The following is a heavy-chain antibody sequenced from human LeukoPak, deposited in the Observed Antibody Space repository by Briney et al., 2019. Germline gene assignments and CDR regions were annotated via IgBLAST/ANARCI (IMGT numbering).Heavy chain of an antibody. Sequence: SETLSLTCAVHGGSFSGYYWSWIRQPPGKGLEWIGEINHSGSTNYNPSLKSRVTISLDTFKNQFSLKLNSVTAADTAVYYCARRPNYDFWSGYSGIYYYYGMDVWGQGTTVTVSS. J-gene: IGHJ6*02. D-gene: IGHD3-3*01. V-gene: IGHV4-34*01. CDR3: ARRPNYDFWSGYSGIYYYYGMDV. CDR2: INHSGST. CDR1: GGSFSGYY.